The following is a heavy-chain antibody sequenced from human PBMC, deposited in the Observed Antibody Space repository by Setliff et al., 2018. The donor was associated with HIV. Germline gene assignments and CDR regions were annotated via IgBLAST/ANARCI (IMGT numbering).Heavy chain of an antibody. CDR1: GYSFTSYW. CDR2: IDPSDSYT. J-gene: IGHJ6*03. D-gene: IGHD2-15*01. CDR3: ATTRGYCSGGSCYSPPYMDV. V-gene: IGHV5-10-1*01. Sequence: GESLKISCKGSGYSFTSYWISWVRQMPGKGLEWMGRIDPSDSYTNYSPSFQGHVTISADKSISTAYLQWSSLKASDTAMYYCATTRGYCSGGSCYSPPYMDVWGKGTTVTVSS.